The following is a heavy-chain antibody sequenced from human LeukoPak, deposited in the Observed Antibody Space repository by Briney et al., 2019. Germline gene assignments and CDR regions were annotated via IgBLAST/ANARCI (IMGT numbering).Heavy chain of an antibody. CDR1: GFTFSSYA. J-gene: IGHJ5*02. CDR3: ARHYRVCSSTSCYPTNWFDP. D-gene: IGHD2-2*01. Sequence: LRLSCAASGFTFSSYAMSWVRQAPGKGLEWIGYIYYSGSTYYNPSLKSRVTISVDTSKNQFSLKLSSVTAADTAVYYCARHYRVCSSTSCYPTNWFDPWGQGTLVTVSS. V-gene: IGHV4-31*02. CDR2: IYYSGST.